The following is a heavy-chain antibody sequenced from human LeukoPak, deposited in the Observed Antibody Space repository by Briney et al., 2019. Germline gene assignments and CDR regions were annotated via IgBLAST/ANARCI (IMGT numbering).Heavy chain of an antibody. CDR2: ISPSSSTR. CDR1: GFAFSRSG. CDR3: ARDIPGALTGYCRGFDY. J-gene: IGHJ4*02. D-gene: IGHD3-9*01. Sequence: GGSLRLSCVASGFAFSRSGMNWVRQAPGQGLEWLSCISPSSSTRYCAESVKGRLIIYRDNAKNSLYLQMNSLTEEDTAVYYCARDIPGALTGYCRGFDYWGQGTPVTVSS. V-gene: IGHV3-48*02.